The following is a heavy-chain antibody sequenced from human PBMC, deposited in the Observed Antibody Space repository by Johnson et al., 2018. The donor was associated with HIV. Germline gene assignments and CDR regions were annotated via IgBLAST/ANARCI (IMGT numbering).Heavy chain of an antibody. CDR3: SRGNCEHRMNAFDI. CDR2: ISYDGSNK. Sequence: QVQLVESGGGVAQPGRSLRLSCPASGFTFSTYAMHWVRQAPGKGLEWVAIISYDGSNKYYADSVKGRFTISRDNSKNTLYLQMNSLRAEDTAGDYCSRGNCEHRMNAFDIWGQGTMVTVSS. J-gene: IGHJ3*02. CDR1: GFTFSTYA. D-gene: IGHD1-14*01. V-gene: IGHV3-30*04.